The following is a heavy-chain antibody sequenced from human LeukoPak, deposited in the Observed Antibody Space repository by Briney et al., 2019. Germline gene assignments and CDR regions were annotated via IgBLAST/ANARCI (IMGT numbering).Heavy chain of an antibody. CDR3: ARAQTYQLQDY. CDR2: ISSSSRYI. Sequence: GGSLRLSCAASGFTFSSYSMNWVRQAPGKGLEWVSSISSSSRYIYYADSVKGRFTISRDNAKNSLYLQMNSLRAEDTAVYYCARAQTYQLQDYWGQGTLVTVSS. CDR1: GFTFSSYS. D-gene: IGHD2-2*01. J-gene: IGHJ4*02. V-gene: IGHV3-21*04.